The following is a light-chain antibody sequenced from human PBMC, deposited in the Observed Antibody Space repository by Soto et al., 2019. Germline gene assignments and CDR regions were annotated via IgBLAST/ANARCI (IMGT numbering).Light chain of an antibody. CDR1: QSISSW. V-gene: IGKV1-5*03. Sequence: DIQMTQSPSTLSAYVGDRVTITCRASQSISSWLAWYQQKPGKAPKLLIYKASSLESGVPSRFSGSGSGTDFTLTIRNLQPEDFATYYCQQSYNTPRTSCQGTNVDIK. J-gene: IGKJ1*01. CDR3: QQSYNTPRT. CDR2: KAS.